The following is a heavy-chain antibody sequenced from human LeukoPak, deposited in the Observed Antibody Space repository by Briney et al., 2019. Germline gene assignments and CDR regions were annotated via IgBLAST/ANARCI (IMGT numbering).Heavy chain of an antibody. Sequence: ASVNVSCKASGYTFTSYYMHWVRQAPGQGLEWMGILNPSGGSTSYAQKFQGRATLTRATSTSTVYMELSSLRSEDTAVYYCASVYNYGMDVWGQGTTVIVSS. CDR1: GYTFTSYY. CDR3: ASVYNYGMDV. CDR2: LNPSGGST. V-gene: IGHV1-46*01. J-gene: IGHJ6*02.